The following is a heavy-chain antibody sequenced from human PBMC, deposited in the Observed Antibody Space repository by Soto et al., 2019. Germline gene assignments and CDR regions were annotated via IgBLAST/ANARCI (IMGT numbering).Heavy chain of an antibody. V-gene: IGHV3-43*01. CDR1: GFTFDDHN. Sequence: EVHLVESGGGVVQPGGSLRLSCAASGFTFDDHNMHWIRQAPGKGLEWVSLVSWDGDTTYYADSVKGRFTISRDNSESSLYLQMSGLTPEDTALYYCASSQGDYWGQGTLVTVSS. CDR3: ASSQGDY. J-gene: IGHJ4*02. CDR2: VSWDGDTT.